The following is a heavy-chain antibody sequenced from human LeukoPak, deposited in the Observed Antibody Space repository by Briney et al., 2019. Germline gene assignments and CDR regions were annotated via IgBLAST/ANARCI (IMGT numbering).Heavy chain of an antibody. D-gene: IGHD3-22*01. Sequence: PSQTLSLTCTVSGGSISSGGYYWSWLRQHPGKGLEWIGYIYYSGSTYYNPSLKSRVTISVDTSKNQFSLKLSSVTAADTAVYYCARGLDSSGYYPNWFDPWGQGTLVTVSS. CDR3: ARGLDSSGYYPNWFDP. CDR2: IYYSGST. J-gene: IGHJ5*02. CDR1: GGSISSGGYY. V-gene: IGHV4-31*03.